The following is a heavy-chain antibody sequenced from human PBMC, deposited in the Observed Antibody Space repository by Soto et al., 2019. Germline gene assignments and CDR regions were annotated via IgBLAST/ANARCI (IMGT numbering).Heavy chain of an antibody. J-gene: IGHJ4*02. CDR3: ARPAGNGWYKPRY. Sequence: EVQLVESGGGLVQPGGSLRLSCAASGFTFSSYWMSWVRQAPGKGLEWVANIKEDGSQKYYVDSVEGRFTISRDNAKNSLYLQINSLRADDTAVYYCARPAGNGWYKPRYWGQGTLVTVSS. CDR1: GFTFSSYW. D-gene: IGHD6-19*01. CDR2: IKEDGSQK. V-gene: IGHV3-7*01.